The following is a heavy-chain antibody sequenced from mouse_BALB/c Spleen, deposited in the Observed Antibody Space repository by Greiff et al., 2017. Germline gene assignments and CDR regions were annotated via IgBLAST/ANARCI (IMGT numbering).Heavy chain of an antibody. J-gene: IGHJ1*01. Sequence: VQLKQSGPELVKPGASVKMSCKASGYTFTSYVMHWVKQKPGQGLEWIGYINPYNDGTKYNEKFKGKATLTSDKSSSTAYMELSSLTSEDSAVYYCASLRYDVRYWYFDVWGAGTTVTVSS. CDR2: INPYNDGT. CDR1: GYTFTSYV. V-gene: IGHV1-14*01. CDR3: ASLRYDVRYWYFDV. D-gene: IGHD2-14*01.